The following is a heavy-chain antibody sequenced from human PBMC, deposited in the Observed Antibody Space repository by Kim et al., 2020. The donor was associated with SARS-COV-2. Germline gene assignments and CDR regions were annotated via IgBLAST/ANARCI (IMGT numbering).Heavy chain of an antibody. CDR1: GFTFSSYA. CDR2: ISYDGSNK. CDR3: ARDHVQYSGYETFDY. V-gene: IGHV3-30*04. J-gene: IGHJ4*02. D-gene: IGHD5-12*01. Sequence: GGSLRLSCAASGFTFSSYAMHWVRQAPGKGLEWVAVISYDGSNKYYADSVKGRFTISRDNSKNTLYLQMNSLRAEDTAVYYCARDHVQYSGYETFDYWGQGTLVTVSS.